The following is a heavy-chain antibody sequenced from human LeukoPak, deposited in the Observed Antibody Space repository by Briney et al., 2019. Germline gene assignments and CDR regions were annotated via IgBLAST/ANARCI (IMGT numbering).Heavy chain of an antibody. Sequence: GESLKISCQGSGYNFSNDWIGWVRQMPGKGLEWMGIIYPGDSDTRYSPSFQGQVTISADKSISTAYLQWSSLKASDTAMYYCARYRGIVATERRGMDVWGQGTTVTVSS. CDR1: GYNFSNDW. J-gene: IGHJ6*02. CDR3: ARYRGIVATERRGMDV. D-gene: IGHD5-12*01. CDR2: IYPGDSDT. V-gene: IGHV5-51*01.